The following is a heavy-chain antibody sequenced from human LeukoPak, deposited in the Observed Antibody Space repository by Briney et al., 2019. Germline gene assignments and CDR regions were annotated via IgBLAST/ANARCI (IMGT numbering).Heavy chain of an antibody. J-gene: IGHJ4*02. CDR2: INQDESKK. Sequence: GGSLRLSCAASGFSFSNDWMCWVRQGPGTGLERVANINQDESKKYYVDSVKGRFTISRDNAKNSLYLQMSSLRAEDTAVYYCARDHAYRTDYWGQGTLVTVSS. CDR1: GFSFSNDW. V-gene: IGHV3-7*01. D-gene: IGHD2-2*01. CDR3: ARDHAYRTDY.